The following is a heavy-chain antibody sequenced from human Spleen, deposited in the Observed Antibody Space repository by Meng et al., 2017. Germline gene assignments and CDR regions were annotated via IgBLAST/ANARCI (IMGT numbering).Heavy chain of an antibody. CDR1: GYIFTSYD. CDR3: ARKAGNCISTTCYSLDY. CDR2: INAVFGTT. V-gene: IGHV1-69*05. D-gene: IGHD2-2*01. J-gene: IGHJ4*02. Sequence: SVKVSCKASGYIFTSYDNNWVRQATGQGLEWMGGINAVFGTTNYAQKLQGRVMITTNESTSTVHMELTRLTSEDTAVYFCARKAGNCISTTCYSLDYWGQGTLVTVSS.